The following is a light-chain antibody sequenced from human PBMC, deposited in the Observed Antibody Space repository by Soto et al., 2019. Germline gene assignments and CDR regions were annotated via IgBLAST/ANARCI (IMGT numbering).Light chain of an antibody. CDR3: QQHGQWPIT. CDR2: GAS. J-gene: IGKJ5*01. Sequence: VMTQSPATLSVSPGERATLSCRASQSVGSNVAWYQQKAGQATXXLMYGASTRATGIPARISGSGSGTEFTLTISSLQPEDFATYYCQQHGQWPITFGQGKRLEL. CDR1: QSVGSN. V-gene: IGKV3-15*01.